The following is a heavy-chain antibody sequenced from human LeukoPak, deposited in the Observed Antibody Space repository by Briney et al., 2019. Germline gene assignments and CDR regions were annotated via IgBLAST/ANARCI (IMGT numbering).Heavy chain of an antibody. CDR2: IYYSGST. J-gene: IGHJ4*02. CDR3: ARDGTLRGQWLV. V-gene: IGHV4-39*07. D-gene: IGHD6-19*01. Sequence: PSETLSLTCTVSGGSISSSSYYWGWIRQPPGKGLDWIGSIYYSGSTYYNPSLKSRVTISVDTSKNQFSLKLTSVTAADTAVYYCARDGTLRGQWLVWGQGTLVTVSS. CDR1: GGSISSSSYY.